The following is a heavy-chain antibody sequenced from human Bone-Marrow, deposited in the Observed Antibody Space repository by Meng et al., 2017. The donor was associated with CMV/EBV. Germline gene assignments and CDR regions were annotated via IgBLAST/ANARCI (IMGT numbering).Heavy chain of an antibody. CDR3: ARDCIAGTTVDY. J-gene: IGHJ4*02. CDR1: GGSFSGYY. D-gene: IGHD1-26*01. CDR2: INHSGST. Sequence: GSLRLSCAVYGGSFSGYYWSWIRQPPGKGLEWIGEINHSGSTNYNPSLKSRVTISVDTSKNQFSLKLSSVTAADTAVYYCARDCIAGTTVDYWGQGTLVTVSS. V-gene: IGHV4-34*01.